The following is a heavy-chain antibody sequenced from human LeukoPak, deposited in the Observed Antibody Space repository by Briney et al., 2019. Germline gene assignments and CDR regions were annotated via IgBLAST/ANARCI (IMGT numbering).Heavy chain of an antibody. D-gene: IGHD6-6*01. Sequence: PGRSLRLSCAASGFTFDDYAMHWVRQAPGKGLEWVSGISWNSGSISYADSVKGRFTISRDNAKNSLYLQMNSLRAEDMALYYCAKDGSSSLYDAFDIWGQGTMVTVSS. CDR3: AKDGSSSLYDAFDI. CDR1: GFTFDDYA. V-gene: IGHV3-9*03. CDR2: ISWNSGSI. J-gene: IGHJ3*02.